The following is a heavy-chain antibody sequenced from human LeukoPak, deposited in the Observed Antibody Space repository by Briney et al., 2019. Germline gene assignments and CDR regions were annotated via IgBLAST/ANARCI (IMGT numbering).Heavy chain of an antibody. V-gene: IGHV3-48*03. Sequence: VGSLRLSCAASGFTFSSYEMNWVRQAPGKGLEWVSYTSSSGSTIYYADSVKGRFTISRDNAKNSLYLQMNSLRAEDTAVYYCAELGITMIGGVWGKGTTVTISS. CDR3: AELGITMIGGV. CDR1: GFTFSSYE. J-gene: IGHJ6*04. CDR2: TSSSGSTI. D-gene: IGHD3-10*02.